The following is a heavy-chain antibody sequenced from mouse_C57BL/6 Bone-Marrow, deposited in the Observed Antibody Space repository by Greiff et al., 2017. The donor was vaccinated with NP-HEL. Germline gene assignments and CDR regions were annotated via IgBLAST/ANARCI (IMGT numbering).Heavy chain of an antibody. CDR2: IFPGSGST. D-gene: IGHD1-1*01. CDR1: GYTFNSHW. CDR3: ARSTVVATYYFDY. J-gene: IGHJ2*01. Sequence: QVQLQQSGPELVRPGASVKISCKAPGYTFNSHWMQWVRQRPGQGLEWIGEIFPGSGSTYYNEKFKGKATLTGDTSSSTAYMQLSSLTSEDSAVYVGARSTVVATYYFDYWGQGTTLTVSS. V-gene: IGHV1-56*01.